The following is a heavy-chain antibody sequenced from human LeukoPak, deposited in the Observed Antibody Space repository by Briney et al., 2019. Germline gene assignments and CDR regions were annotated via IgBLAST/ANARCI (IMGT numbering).Heavy chain of an antibody. CDR3: ARECSGGSCYSDY. CDR1: GGSFSGYY. Sequence: SETLSLTCAVYGGSFSGYYWNWIRQPPGKGLEWIGEINHSGSTNYNPSLKSRVTISVDTSKNQFSLKLSSVTAADTAVYYCARECSGGSCYSDYWGQGTLVTVSS. V-gene: IGHV4-34*01. CDR2: INHSGST. J-gene: IGHJ4*02. D-gene: IGHD2-15*01.